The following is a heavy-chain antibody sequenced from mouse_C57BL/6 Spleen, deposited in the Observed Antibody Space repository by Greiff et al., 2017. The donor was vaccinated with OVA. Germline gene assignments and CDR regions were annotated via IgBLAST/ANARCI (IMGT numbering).Heavy chain of an antibody. J-gene: IGHJ1*03. CDR2: IDPSDSET. CDR1: GYTFTSYW. Sequence: QVQLQQPGAELVRPGSSVKLSCKASGYTFTSYWMHWVKQRPIQGLEWIGNIDPSDSETHYNQKFKDKATLTVDKSSSTAYMQLSSLTSEDSAVYYCARKGYYYGSRYWYFDVWGTGTTVTVSS. CDR3: ARKGYYYGSRYWYFDV. V-gene: IGHV1-52*01. D-gene: IGHD1-1*01.